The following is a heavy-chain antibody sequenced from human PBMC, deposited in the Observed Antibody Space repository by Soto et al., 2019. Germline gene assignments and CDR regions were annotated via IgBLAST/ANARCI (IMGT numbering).Heavy chain of an antibody. CDR3: ARGMAAGTFP. V-gene: IGHV4-34*01. Sequence: QVQLQQWGAGLLKPSETLSLTCAVYGGSFSGYYWSWIRQPPGKGLEWIGEINHSGSTNYNPSLKSRGTISVDTSKNQFSLKLSSVTAADTAVYYCARGMAAGTFPWGQGTLVTVSS. J-gene: IGHJ4*02. CDR1: GGSFSGYY. D-gene: IGHD6-13*01. CDR2: INHSGST.